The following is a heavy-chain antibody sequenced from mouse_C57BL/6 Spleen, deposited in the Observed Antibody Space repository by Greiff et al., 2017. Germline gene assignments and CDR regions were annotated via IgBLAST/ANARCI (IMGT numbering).Heavy chain of an antibody. Sequence: VQRVESGPGLVAPSQSLSITCTVSGFSLTSYGVDWVRQPPGKGLEWLGVIWGGGSTNYNSALMSRLSISQDNSKSQVFLKMNSLQTDDTAMYYCAKHANWDEVYAMDYGGQGTSVTVSS. CDR2: IWGGGST. CDR1: GFSLTSYG. V-gene: IGHV2-9*01. CDR3: AKHANWDEVYAMDY. D-gene: IGHD4-1*01. J-gene: IGHJ4*01.